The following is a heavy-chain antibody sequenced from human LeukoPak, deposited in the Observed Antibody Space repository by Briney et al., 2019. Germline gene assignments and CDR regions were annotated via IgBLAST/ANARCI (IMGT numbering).Heavy chain of an antibody. CDR3: ARAGYCSGGSCYGGPYYYYYMDV. Sequence: SETLSPTCTVSGGSISSSSYYWGWIRQPPGKGLEWIGSIYYSGSTYYNPSLKSRVTISVDTSKNQFSLKLSSVTAADTAVYYCARAGYCSGGSCYGGPYYYYYMDVWGKGTTVTVSS. V-gene: IGHV4-39*01. CDR2: IYYSGST. D-gene: IGHD2-15*01. J-gene: IGHJ6*03. CDR1: GGSISSSSYY.